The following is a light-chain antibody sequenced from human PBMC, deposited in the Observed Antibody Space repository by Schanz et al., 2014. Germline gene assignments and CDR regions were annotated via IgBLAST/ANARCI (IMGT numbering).Light chain of an antibody. Sequence: EIVMTQSPATLSVSPGERATLSCRASQSVGRNLAWYQQKPGQAPRLLIYGASSRATGIPDRFSGSGSGTDFTLTISRLEPEDFAVYYCQQYGSSPWTFGQGTKVEIK. CDR2: GAS. CDR1: QSVGRN. CDR3: QQYGSSPWT. V-gene: IGKV3-20*01. J-gene: IGKJ1*01.